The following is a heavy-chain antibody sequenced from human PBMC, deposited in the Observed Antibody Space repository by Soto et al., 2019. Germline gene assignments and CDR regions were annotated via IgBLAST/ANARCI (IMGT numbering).Heavy chain of an antibody. CDR3: ARHGPLIYCTNGVCYLGTSFDP. J-gene: IGHJ5*02. D-gene: IGHD2-8*01. CDR2: IYYSGST. V-gene: IGHV4-39*01. Sequence: QLQLQESGPGLVKPSETLSLTCTVSGGSISSSSYYWGWIRQPPGKGLEWIGSIYYSGSTYYNPSLKSRVTISVDTSKNQFSLKLSSVTAADTAVYYCARHGPLIYCTNGVCYLGTSFDPWGQGTLVTVSS. CDR1: GGSISSSSYY.